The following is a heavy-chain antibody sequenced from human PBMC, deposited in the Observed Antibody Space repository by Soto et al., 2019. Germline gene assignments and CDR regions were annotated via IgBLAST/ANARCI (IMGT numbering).Heavy chain of an antibody. CDR3: ARRERYSGSPGWFDP. CDR1: GGSISSFAYY. Sequence: PSETLSLTCTVSGGSISSFAYYWGWIRQPPGKGLEWIGTVYYNENTYYNPSLKSRLTISVDTAKNQFSLNLRSVTAADTAIYFCARRERYSGSPGWFDPWGQGTLVTVSS. D-gene: IGHD1-26*01. V-gene: IGHV4-39*01. CDR2: VYYNENT. J-gene: IGHJ5*02.